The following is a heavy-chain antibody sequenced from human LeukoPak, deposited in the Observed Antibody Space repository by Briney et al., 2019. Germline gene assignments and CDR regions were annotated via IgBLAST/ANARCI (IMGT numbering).Heavy chain of an antibody. CDR3: ARGPHGGYNY. D-gene: IGHD5-12*01. CDR1: GGSFSGYY. J-gene: IGHJ4*02. Sequence: PSETLSLTCAVYGGSFSGYYWSWIRQPPGEGLEWIGEINHSGSTNYNPSLKSRVTISVDTSKNQFSLKLSSVTAADTAVYYCARGPHGGYNYWGQGTLVTVSS. V-gene: IGHV4-34*01. CDR2: INHSGST.